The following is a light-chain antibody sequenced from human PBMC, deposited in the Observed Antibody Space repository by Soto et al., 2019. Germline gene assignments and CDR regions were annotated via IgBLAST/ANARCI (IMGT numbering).Light chain of an antibody. V-gene: IGKV3-20*01. CDR2: GAS. CDR3: QQYGSSPPWT. CDR1: QSVSSSY. Sequence: EMVLTQSPGTLSLSPGERATLSCRASQSVSSSYLAWFQQKPGQAPRLLIYGASSRATGLPDRFSGSGSGTDFTLTISRLEPEDFAVYYCQQYGSSPPWTFGQGTKVDIK. J-gene: IGKJ1*01.